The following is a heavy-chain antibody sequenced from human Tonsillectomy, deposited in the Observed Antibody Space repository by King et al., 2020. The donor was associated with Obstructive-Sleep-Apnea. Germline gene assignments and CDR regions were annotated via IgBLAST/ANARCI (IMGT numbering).Heavy chain of an antibody. J-gene: IGHJ4*02. V-gene: IGHV4-39*07. CDR1: GGSISISSYF. Sequence: QLQESGPGLVKSSETLSLTCTVSGGSISISSYFWDWIRQPPGKGLEWIGTIYYTGSTYYNPSLKSRVTISVDTSKNRFSLKLSSVTAADPAVFYCAGRSKGNGYYLDYWGQGTLVTVSS. D-gene: IGHD1-1*01. CDR3: AGRSKGNGYYLDY. CDR2: IYYTGST.